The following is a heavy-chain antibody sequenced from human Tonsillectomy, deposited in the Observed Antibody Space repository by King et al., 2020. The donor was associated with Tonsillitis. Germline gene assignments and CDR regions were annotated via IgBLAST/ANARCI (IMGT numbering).Heavy chain of an antibody. CDR1: GFTFSDYY. V-gene: IGHV3-11*06. D-gene: IGHD5-18*01. CDR2: ISSSSSYT. J-gene: IGHJ6*02. Sequence: VQLVESGGGLVKPGGSLRLSCAASGFTFSDYYMSWIRQAPGKGLEWVSYISSSSSYTNYADSVKGRFTISRDNAKNSLYLQMNSLRAEDTAVYYCARGLDTAMSAHGDFDMDVWGQGTTVTVSS. CDR3: ARGLDTAMSAHGDFDMDV.